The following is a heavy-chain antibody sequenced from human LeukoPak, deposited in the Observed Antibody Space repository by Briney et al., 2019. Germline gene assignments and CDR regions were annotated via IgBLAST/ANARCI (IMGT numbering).Heavy chain of an antibody. D-gene: IGHD3-16*01. V-gene: IGHV3-23*01. CDR2: ISGSGGTT. Sequence: PGGSLRLSCAASGSTFSSCAMNWVRQAPGKGLEWASVISGSGGTTVYADSVKGRFTICRDNSKNTVYLQMNSLRAEDTAVYYCAKDRLGALNWFDPWGQGTLVTVSS. CDR3: AKDRLGALNWFDP. CDR1: GSTFSSCA. J-gene: IGHJ5*02.